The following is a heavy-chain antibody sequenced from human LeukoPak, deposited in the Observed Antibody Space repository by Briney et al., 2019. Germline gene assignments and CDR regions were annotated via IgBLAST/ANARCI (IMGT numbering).Heavy chain of an antibody. CDR1: GWSFSGYY. CDR2: INHSGST. D-gene: IGHD5-12*01. Sequence: SETLSLTCAVYGWSFSGYYWSWIRQPPGKGLEWIGEINHSGSTKYNPYIKSRVTISVDTSKNQLSLKLSSVTAADTAVYYCARRSGGYLYYFDYWGQGTLVTVSS. V-gene: IGHV4-34*01. CDR3: ARRSGGYLYYFDY. J-gene: IGHJ4*02.